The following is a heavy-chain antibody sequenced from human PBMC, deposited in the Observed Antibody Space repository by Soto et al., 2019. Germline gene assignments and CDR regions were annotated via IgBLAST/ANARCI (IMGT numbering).Heavy chain of an antibody. V-gene: IGHV1-3*01. CDR1: GYTFTSYX. Sequence: QVQLVQSGAEVKKPGASVKVSCKASGYTFTSYXXXWVRQAPGQRLEWMGWINAGNGNTKYSQKFQGRVTITRDTSASTAYMELSSLRSEDTAVYYCARGDSSGWYYQHWGQGTLVTVSS. D-gene: IGHD6-19*01. CDR3: ARGDSSGWYYQH. J-gene: IGHJ1*01. CDR2: INAGNGNT.